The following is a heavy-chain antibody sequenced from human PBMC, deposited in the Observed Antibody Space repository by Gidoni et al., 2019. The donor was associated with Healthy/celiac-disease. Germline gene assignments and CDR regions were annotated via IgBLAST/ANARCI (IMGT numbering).Heavy chain of an antibody. V-gene: IGHV4-39*01. CDR2: IYYSGST. CDR3: ARGRTGHVAFDI. Sequence: QLQLQESGPGLVKPSETLSRTCTDPGGSISSSSYYWDWIRQPPGKGLEWIGSIYYSGSTYYNPSLKSRVTISVHTSKNQFSLKLSSVTAADTAVYYCARGRTGHVAFDIWGQGTMVTVSS. CDR1: GGSISSSSYY. J-gene: IGHJ3*02.